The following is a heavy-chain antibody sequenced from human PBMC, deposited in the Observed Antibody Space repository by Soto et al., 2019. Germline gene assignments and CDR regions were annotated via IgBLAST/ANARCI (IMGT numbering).Heavy chain of an antibody. V-gene: IGHV3-33*01. CDR1: GFTFSSYG. J-gene: IGHJ5*02. Sequence: PGGSLRLSCAASGFTFSSYGMHWVRQAPGKGLEWVAVIWYDGSNKYYADSVKGRFTISRDNSKNTLYLQMNSLRAEDTAVYYCARGPLYYDILTDNWFDPWGQGTLVTVSS. CDR2: IWYDGSNK. D-gene: IGHD3-9*01. CDR3: ARGPLYYDILTDNWFDP.